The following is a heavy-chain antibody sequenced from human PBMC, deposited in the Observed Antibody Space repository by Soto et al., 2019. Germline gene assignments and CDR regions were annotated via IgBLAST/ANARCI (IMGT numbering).Heavy chain of an antibody. CDR1: GFTFSSHG. D-gene: IGHD6-6*01. CDR2: LSRGGDTT. V-gene: IGHV3-23*01. J-gene: IGHJ3*01. Sequence: EAQLLESGGDWAQPGGSLRLSCAASGFTFSSHGMSWVRQAPGKGLEWIAGLSRGGDTTYYADSVKGRFTISRDNSKNTLDLIMNSLTVEDTALYYCAKDGQYRTDGFDVWGQGTMVTVSS. CDR3: AKDGQYRTDGFDV.